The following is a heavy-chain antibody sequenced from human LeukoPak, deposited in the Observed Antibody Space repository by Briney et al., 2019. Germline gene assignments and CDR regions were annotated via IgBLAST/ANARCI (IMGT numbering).Heavy chain of an antibody. V-gene: IGHV3-23*01. CDR1: GFTFSDYY. CDR3: AKGTAAAGIPWFDP. D-gene: IGHD6-13*01. CDR2: ISGSGGST. Sequence: GGSLRLSCAASGFTFSDYYMSWVRQAPGKGLEWVSAISGSGGSTYYADSVKGRFTISRDNSKNTLYLQMNSLRAEDAAVYYCAKGTAAAGIPWFDPWGQGTLVTVSS. J-gene: IGHJ5*02.